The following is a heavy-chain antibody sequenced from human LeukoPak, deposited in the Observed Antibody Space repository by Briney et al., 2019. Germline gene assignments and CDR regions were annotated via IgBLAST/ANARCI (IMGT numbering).Heavy chain of an antibody. CDR2: IHPSGST. CDR3: ARGLGYCSGGSCYSFDY. Sequence: SETLSLTCTVSGGSISSYYWSWIRQPAGKGLEWIGRIHPSGSTNYNPSLKSRVTISVDTSKNQFSLKLSSVTAADTAVYYCARGLGYCSGGSCYSFDYWGQGTLVTVSS. CDR1: GGSISSYY. V-gene: IGHV4-4*07. D-gene: IGHD2-15*01. J-gene: IGHJ4*02.